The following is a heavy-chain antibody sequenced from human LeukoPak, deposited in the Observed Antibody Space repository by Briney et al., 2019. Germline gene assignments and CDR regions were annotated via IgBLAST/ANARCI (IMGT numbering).Heavy chain of an antibody. CDR1: GYSISSAYY. CDR2: IYHSGST. D-gene: IGHD3-10*01. J-gene: IGHJ4*02. Sequence: SETLSLTCAVSGYSISSAYYWGWIRQPPGKGLEWIGSIYHSGSTYYNPSLKSRVTISVDTSKNQFSLKLSSVTAADTAVYYCAREWAYGSGSYFAYWGQGTLVTVS. CDR3: AREWAYGSGSYFAY. V-gene: IGHV4-38-2*02.